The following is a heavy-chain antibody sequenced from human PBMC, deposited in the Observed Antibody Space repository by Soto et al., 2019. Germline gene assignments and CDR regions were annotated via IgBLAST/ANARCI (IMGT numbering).Heavy chain of an antibody. Sequence: PGGSLRLSCAASGFTFTNYAMSWVRQAPGKGLEWVSAIGIYANTYYAGSVKGRFTISRDDSRNTVYLQLNSLRVDDTAVYYCAKESTAGSPGDYFDPWGQGTLVTVSS. CDR2: IGIYANT. J-gene: IGHJ4*02. CDR1: GFTFTNYA. V-gene: IGHV3-23*01. CDR3: AKESTAGSPGDYFDP.